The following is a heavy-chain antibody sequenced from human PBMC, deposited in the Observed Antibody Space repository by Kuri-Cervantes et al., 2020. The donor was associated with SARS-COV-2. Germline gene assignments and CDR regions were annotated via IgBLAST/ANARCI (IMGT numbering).Heavy chain of an antibody. CDR3: AKYLVRGGLNWFDP. D-gene: IGHD3-10*02. Sequence: GESLKISCAASGFTFSSYAMSWVRQAPGRGLEWVSAISGSGDITYYGDSVQGRFTISRDNSKNTLYLQMNSLRAEDTAVYYCAKYLVRGGLNWFDPWGQGTQVTVSS. J-gene: IGHJ5*02. V-gene: IGHV3-23*01. CDR1: GFTFSSYA. CDR2: ISGSGDIT.